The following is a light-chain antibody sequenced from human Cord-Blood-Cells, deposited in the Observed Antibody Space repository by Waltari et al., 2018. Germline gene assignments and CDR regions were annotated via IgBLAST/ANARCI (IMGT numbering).Light chain of an antibody. CDR2: DAS. CDR1: QDISNY. CDR3: QQYDNFPLT. J-gene: IGKJ4*01. V-gene: IGKV1-33*01. Sequence: DIQMTQSLSSLSASVGDRVTLTCQASQDISNYLNWYQQKPGKAPKLLIYDASNLETGVPARFSGSGSGTDFTFTISSLQPEDIATYYCQQYDNFPLTFGGGTKVEIK.